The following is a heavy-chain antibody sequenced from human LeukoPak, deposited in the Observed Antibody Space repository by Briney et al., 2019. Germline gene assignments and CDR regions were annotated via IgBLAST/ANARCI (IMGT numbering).Heavy chain of an antibody. Sequence: ASVKVSCKASGYIFTSSDINWVRQATGQGLEWMGWMNPDSGNTGNAQKFQGRITMTRSTSTSTAYMELSSLRSEDTAVYYCARGYGDLDYWGQGTLVTVSS. J-gene: IGHJ4*02. CDR3: ARGYGDLDY. V-gene: IGHV1-8*01. CDR1: GYIFTSSD. CDR2: MNPDSGNT. D-gene: IGHD4-17*01.